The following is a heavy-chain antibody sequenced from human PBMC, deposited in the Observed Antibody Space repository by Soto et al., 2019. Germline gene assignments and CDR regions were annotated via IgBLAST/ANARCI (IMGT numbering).Heavy chain of an antibody. Sequence: GGSLRLSCAASGFTFSDHYMDWVRQAPGKGLEWVGRTRNKANSYTTEYAASVKGRFTISRDDSKNSLYLQMNSLKTEDTAVYYCTIGAAADAFDIWGQGTMVTVSS. CDR3: TIGAAADAFDI. CDR2: TRNKANSYTT. V-gene: IGHV3-72*01. CDR1: GFTFSDHY. J-gene: IGHJ3*02. D-gene: IGHD6-25*01.